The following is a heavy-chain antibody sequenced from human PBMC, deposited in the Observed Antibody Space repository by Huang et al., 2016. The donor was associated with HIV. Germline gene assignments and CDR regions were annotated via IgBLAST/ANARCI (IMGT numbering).Heavy chain of an antibody. V-gene: IGHV3-74*01. CDR2: SNSDGSST. D-gene: IGHD3-22*01. CDR3: ARDPRIQSWLNFFDY. CDR1: GFSISSYW. J-gene: IGHJ4*02. Sequence: EVQLVESGGGLVQPGGSLRLSCAASGFSISSYWMLWVRQAPGQGLVWVSRSNSDGSSTSYGDSVKGRFTISRDNAKNTLDLQMNSLRAEDTAVYYCARDPRIQSWLNFFDYWGQGTLVSVSS.